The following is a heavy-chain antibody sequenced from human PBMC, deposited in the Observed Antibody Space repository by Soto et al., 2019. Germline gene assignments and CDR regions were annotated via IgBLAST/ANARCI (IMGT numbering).Heavy chain of an antibody. Sequence: GASVKVSCKASGGTFSSYAISWVRQAPGQGLEWMGGIIPIFGTANYAQKFQGRVTITADESTSTAYMELSSLRSEDTAVYYCARGDYDSSGYYYFEGYFDYWGQGTLVTVSS. CDR2: IIPIFGTA. J-gene: IGHJ4*02. CDR3: ARGDYDSSGYYYFEGYFDY. CDR1: GGTFSSYA. V-gene: IGHV1-69*13. D-gene: IGHD3-22*01.